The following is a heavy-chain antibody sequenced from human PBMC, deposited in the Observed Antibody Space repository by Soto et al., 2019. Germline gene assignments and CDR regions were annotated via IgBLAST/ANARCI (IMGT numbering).Heavy chain of an antibody. CDR2: ISGSGDRA. Sequence: EVQLLESGGGLIQPGGSLRLSCEASGFTFSNYGMTWVRQAPGKGLEWVSTISGSGDRAFYADPVKGGFTISRDNSKNTLYLQMNSRSAEDTAIYYCAKEMIASTLADFFDYWGQGILVTVSS. V-gene: IGHV3-23*01. D-gene: IGHD2-21*01. CDR1: GFTFSNYG. CDR3: AKEMIASTLADFFDY. J-gene: IGHJ4*02.